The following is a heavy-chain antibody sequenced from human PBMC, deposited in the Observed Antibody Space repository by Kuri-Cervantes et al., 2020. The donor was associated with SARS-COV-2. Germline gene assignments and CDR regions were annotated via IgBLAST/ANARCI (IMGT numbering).Heavy chain of an antibody. D-gene: IGHD6-6*01. CDR2: ISNSSSYI. Sequence: GESLKISCTASGFTFNSHAMNWVRQAPGKGLEWVSSISNSSSYIYYADSVKGRFTISRDNAKNSLYLQMNSLRAEDTAVYYCARDGAARRLYMDVWGKGTTVTVSS. V-gene: IGHV3-21*01. J-gene: IGHJ6*03. CDR1: GFTFNSHA. CDR3: ARDGAARRLYMDV.